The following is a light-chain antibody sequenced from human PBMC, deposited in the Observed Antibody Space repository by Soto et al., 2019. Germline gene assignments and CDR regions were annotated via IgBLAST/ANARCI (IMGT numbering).Light chain of an antibody. CDR1: QTISSW. CDR2: KAS. J-gene: IGKJ2*01. CDR3: QHYGSSPYT. Sequence: DIQMTQSPSTLSGSVGDRVTITCRASQTISSWLAWYQQKPGKAPKLLIYKASTLKSGVPSRFSGSGSGTEFTLTISSLQPDDFATYYCQHYGSSPYTFGQGTKLEIK. V-gene: IGKV1-5*03.